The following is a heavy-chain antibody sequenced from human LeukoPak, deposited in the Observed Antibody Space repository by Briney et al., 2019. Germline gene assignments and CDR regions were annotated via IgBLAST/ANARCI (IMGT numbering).Heavy chain of an antibody. V-gene: IGHV3-48*04. D-gene: IGHD2-2*01. J-gene: IGHJ4*02. CDR3: ARGIVVVPAAN. CDR1: GFTFSSYS. CDR2: ISSSSSTI. Sequence: GGSLRLSCAASGFTFSSYSMNWVRQAPGKGLEWVSYISSSSSTIYYADSVKGRFTIPRDNAKNSLYLQMNSLRAEDTAVYYCARGIVVVPAANWGQGTLVTVSS.